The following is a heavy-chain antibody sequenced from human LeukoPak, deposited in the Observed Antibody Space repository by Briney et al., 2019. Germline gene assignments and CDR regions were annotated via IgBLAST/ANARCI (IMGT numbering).Heavy chain of an antibody. CDR1: GGTFSSYA. CDR3: ARSWDDSSGYRSYDY. CDR2: IIPILGIA. D-gene: IGHD3-22*01. Sequence: ASVTVSCKASGGTFSSYAISWVRQAPGQGLEWMGRIIPILGIANYAQKFQGRVTITADKSTSTAYMELSSLRSEDTAVYYCARSWDDSSGYRSYDYWGQGTLVTVSS. J-gene: IGHJ4*02. V-gene: IGHV1-69*04.